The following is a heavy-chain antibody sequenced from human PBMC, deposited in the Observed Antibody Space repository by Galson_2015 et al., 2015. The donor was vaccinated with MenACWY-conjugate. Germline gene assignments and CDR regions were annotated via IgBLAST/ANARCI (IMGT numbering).Heavy chain of an antibody. CDR1: GYTFTSYA. J-gene: IGHJ5*02. V-gene: IGHV1-3*01. CDR3: ARANPPTLVVITTGSIAWFDP. CDR2: INAGNGNT. Sequence: SVKVSCKASGYTFTSYAMHWVRQAPGQRLEWMGWINAGNGNTKYSQKFQGRVTITRDTSASTAYMELSSLRSEDTAVYYCARANPPTLVVITTGSIAWFDPWGQGTLVTVSS. D-gene: IGHD3-22*01.